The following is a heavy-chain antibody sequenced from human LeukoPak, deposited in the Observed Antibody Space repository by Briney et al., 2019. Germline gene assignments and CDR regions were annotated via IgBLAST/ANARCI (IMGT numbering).Heavy chain of an antibody. D-gene: IGHD1-26*01. CDR3: ARRSGNYYGVDY. CDR2: IYPDDSDT. Sequence: GESLKISCKVSGYSFTSYWIAWVRQMPGKGLEWMGIIYPDDSDTTYNPSFQGQVTISADKSISTAYLQWSSLKASDTAMYYCARRSGNYYGVDYWGQGTLVAVSS. CDR1: GYSFTSYW. V-gene: IGHV5-51*01. J-gene: IGHJ4*02.